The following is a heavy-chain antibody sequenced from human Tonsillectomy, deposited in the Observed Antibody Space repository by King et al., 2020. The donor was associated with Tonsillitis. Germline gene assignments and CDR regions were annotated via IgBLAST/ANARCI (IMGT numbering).Heavy chain of an antibody. J-gene: IGHJ6*03. Sequence: VQLVESGGGVVQPGRPLRLSCAASGFTFSSYGMHWVRQAPGKGLEWVAVIWYDGSIKYYADSVKGRFTISRDNSKNTLYLQMNSLRAEDTGVYYCARDEARMAPNHYYYSYMDVWGKGTTVTVSS. CDR2: IWYDGSIK. D-gene: IGHD2-8*01. CDR3: ARDEARMAPNHYYYSYMDV. CDR1: GFTFSSYG. V-gene: IGHV3-33*01.